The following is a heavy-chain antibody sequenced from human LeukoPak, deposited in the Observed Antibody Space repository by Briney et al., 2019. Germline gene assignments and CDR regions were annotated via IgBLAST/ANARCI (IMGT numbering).Heavy chain of an antibody. J-gene: IGHJ4*02. V-gene: IGHV4-31*03. Sequence: SQTLSLTCTVSGGSISSGGYHWSWIRQHPGKGLEWIGYVYYSGSTSYNPSLKSRLTISVDTSKNQFSLKLSSVTAADTAVYYCARHPRTGDIYFDYWGQGTLVTVSS. CDR2: VYYSGST. CDR3: ARHPRTGDIYFDY. D-gene: IGHD3-9*01. CDR1: GGSISSGGYH.